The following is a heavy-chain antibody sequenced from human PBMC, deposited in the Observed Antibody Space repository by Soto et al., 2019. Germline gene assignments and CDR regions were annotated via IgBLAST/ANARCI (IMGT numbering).Heavy chain of an antibody. Sequence: SLSLTCAVPGGSISSGGYSWSWIRQPPGKGLERIGHIYHSGSTYYNPSLKSRVTISVDRSKNKFSLKLSSATAPARAVYYCARLGYGDYVVAFDPWGQATLVIVSS. V-gene: IGHV4-30-2*01. CDR1: GGSISSGGYS. CDR3: ARLGYGDYVVAFDP. CDR2: IYHSGST. J-gene: IGHJ5*02. D-gene: IGHD4-17*01.